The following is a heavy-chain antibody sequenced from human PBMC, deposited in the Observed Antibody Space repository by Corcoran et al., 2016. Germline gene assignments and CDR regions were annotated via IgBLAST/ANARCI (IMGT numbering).Heavy chain of an antibody. V-gene: IGHV1-69*01. J-gene: IGHJ4*02. Sequence: QVQLVQSGAEVKKPGSSVKVSCKASGGTFSSYAISWVRQAPGQGLEWMGGIIPIFGTANYAQKFQGRVTITADESTSTADMELSSLRSEDTAVYSCASIRVAVATYGSGSYGYFDYWGQGTLVTVSS. CDR1: GGTFSSYA. CDR2: IIPIFGTA. CDR3: ASIRVAVATYGSGSYGYFDY. D-gene: IGHD3-10*01.